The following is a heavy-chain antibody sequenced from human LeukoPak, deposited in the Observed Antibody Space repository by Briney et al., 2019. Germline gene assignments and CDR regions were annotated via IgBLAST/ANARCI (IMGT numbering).Heavy chain of an antibody. Sequence: GGSLRLSCAASGFTFSSYGMHWVRQAPGKGLEWVAFIRYDGSNKYYADSVKGRFTISRDNSKNTLYLQMNSLRAEDTAVYYCAKGVAVAPHYFDYWGQGTLVTVSS. CDR2: IRYDGSNK. D-gene: IGHD6-19*01. V-gene: IGHV3-30*02. CDR1: GFTFSSYG. CDR3: AKGVAVAPHYFDY. J-gene: IGHJ4*02.